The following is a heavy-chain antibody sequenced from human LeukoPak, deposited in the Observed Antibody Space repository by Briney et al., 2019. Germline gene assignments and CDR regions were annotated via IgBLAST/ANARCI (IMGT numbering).Heavy chain of an antibody. CDR3: ARVRYRLAETYIDY. J-gene: IGHJ4*02. D-gene: IGHD3-16*01. V-gene: IGHV1-2*02. CDR2: INPNSGDT. Sequence: ASVKVSRKASGYTFTGYYMHWVRQAPGQGLEGMGWINPNSGDTNYAQKFQGRVTMTRDTSISTAYMELSRLRSDDTAVYYCARVRYRLAETYIDYWGQGTLVTVSS. CDR1: GYTFTGYY.